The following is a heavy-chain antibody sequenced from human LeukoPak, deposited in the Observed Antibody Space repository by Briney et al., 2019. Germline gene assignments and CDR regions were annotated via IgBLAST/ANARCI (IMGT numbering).Heavy chain of an antibody. Sequence: PGGSLRLSCSASGFTFSTNGMHWVRQAPGKGLEFVSAMSNNGGSTSYADSVKGRFTISRDNSKNTLYLQMSSLRAEDTAVYYCVKDTNSGYYYYGMDVWGQGTTVTVSS. CDR1: GFTFSTNG. V-gene: IGHV3-64D*09. CDR2: MSNNGGST. J-gene: IGHJ6*02. D-gene: IGHD2-2*01. CDR3: VKDTNSGYYYYGMDV.